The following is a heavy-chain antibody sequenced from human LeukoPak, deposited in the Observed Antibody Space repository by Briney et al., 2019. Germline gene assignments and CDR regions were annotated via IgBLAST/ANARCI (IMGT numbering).Heavy chain of an antibody. CDR2: INQDGSVK. Sequence: GGSLRLSCAASGFVFTTYWMSWFRQAPGKGLEWVANINQDGSVKYYVDSVKGRFTVSRDHAKNSVYLQMSSLRAEDTAVYYCARVGYSSSAFDYWGQGTLVTVSS. CDR3: ARVGYSSSAFDY. D-gene: IGHD6-6*01. V-gene: IGHV3-7*04. J-gene: IGHJ4*02. CDR1: GFVFTTYW.